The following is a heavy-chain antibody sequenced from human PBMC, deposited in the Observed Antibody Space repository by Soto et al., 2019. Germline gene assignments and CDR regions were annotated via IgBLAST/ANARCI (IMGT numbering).Heavy chain of an antibody. J-gene: IGHJ4*02. D-gene: IGHD6-19*01. CDR3: TRHMSPNIAVAGT. CDR1: GFTFGSYA. Sequence: PGGSLRLSCSASGFTFGSYAMHWVRQALGKGLEYVSAISSSGDNTYYPDSVKGRFTISRDNSKNTLYLQMSSLRVEDTAVYYCTRHMSPNIAVAGTWGQGTQVTVSS. CDR2: ISSSGDNT. V-gene: IGHV3-64D*08.